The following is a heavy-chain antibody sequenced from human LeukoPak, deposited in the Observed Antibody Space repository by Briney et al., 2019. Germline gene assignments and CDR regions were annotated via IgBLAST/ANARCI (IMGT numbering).Heavy chain of an antibody. CDR2: FYYSGNA. V-gene: IGHV4-59*02. Sequence: SETLSLTCTVSGDSVSAYYWSWIRQPPGKGLEWIGFFYYSGNANYNPSLKSRVSISVDTAKNQLSLKLSSVTAADTAVYYCARAGSGWSYDWWGQGTLVTVSS. J-gene: IGHJ4*02. CDR1: GDSVSAYY. CDR3: ARAGSGWSYDW. D-gene: IGHD6-13*01.